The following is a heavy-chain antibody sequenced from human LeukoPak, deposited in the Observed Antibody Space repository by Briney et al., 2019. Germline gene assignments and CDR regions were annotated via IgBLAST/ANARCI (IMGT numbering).Heavy chain of an antibody. V-gene: IGHV4-59*01. CDR1: GGSISSYY. CDR2: IYYSGST. D-gene: IGHD6-19*01. CDR3: ARGRYSSGWYKEGVYFDY. J-gene: IGHJ4*02. Sequence: SETLSLTCTVSGGSISSYYWSWIRQPPGKGLEWIGYIYYSGSTNYNPSLKSRVTISVDTSKNQFSLKLSSVTAADTAVYYCARGRYSSGWYKEGVYFDYWGQGTLVTVSS.